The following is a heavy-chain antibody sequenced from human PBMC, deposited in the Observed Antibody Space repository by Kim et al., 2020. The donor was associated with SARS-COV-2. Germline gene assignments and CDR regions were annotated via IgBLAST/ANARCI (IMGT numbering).Heavy chain of an antibody. J-gene: IGHJ4*02. CDR3: AREGVRDLGY. CDR2: IKEDGSSK. CDR1: VFTFSYYW. V-gene: IGHV3-7*03. Sequence: GGSLRLSCAASVFTFSYYWMSWVRQAPGKGLEWVANIKEDGSSKYYVDSVKGRFTISRDNAKNSLYLQMNSLRAEDTAVYYCAREGVRDLGYWGQGTLVTVSS. D-gene: IGHD3-16*01.